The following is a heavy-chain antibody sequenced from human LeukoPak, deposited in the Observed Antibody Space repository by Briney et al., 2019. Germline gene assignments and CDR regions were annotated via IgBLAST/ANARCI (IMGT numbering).Heavy chain of an antibody. CDR2: IKQDGSEK. CDR3: ARFSSGWSPSGFDY. Sequence: GGSLSLSCAASGFTFGSYWMSWVRQAPGKGLEWVANIKQDGSEKYYVDSVKGRFTISRDNAKNTLYLQMNSLRVEDTAVYYCARFSSGWSPSGFDYWGQGTLVTVSS. D-gene: IGHD6-19*01. CDR1: GFTFGSYW. V-gene: IGHV3-7*01. J-gene: IGHJ4*02.